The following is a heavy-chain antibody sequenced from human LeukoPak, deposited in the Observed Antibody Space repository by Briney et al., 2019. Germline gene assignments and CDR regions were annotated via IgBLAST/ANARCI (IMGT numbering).Heavy chain of an antibody. V-gene: IGHV1-46*01. D-gene: IGHD6-13*01. CDR3: ARGWYSSSWRGDYGMDV. CDR2: INPSGDST. CDR1: GYTFTSYY. Sequence: ASVKVSCKASGYTFTSYYMHWERHAPGQGLEWMGIINPSGDSTSYAQKFQGRVTMTRDTSTSTVYMELSSLRSEDTAVYYCARGWYSSSWRGDYGMDVWGKGTTVTVSS. J-gene: IGHJ6*04.